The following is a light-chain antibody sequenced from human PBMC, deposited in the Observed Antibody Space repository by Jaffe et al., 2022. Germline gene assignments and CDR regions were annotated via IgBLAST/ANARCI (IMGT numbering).Light chain of an antibody. Sequence: DIQMTQSPSSVSASVGDRVTITCRASQAISTWLAWYQQKPGEAPKLLIYAASSLQSGVPSRFSGSGSATHFTLTISSLQPEDVATYFCQQANSFSFGGGTKVEIK. J-gene: IGKJ4*01. CDR2: AAS. CDR1: QAISTW. CDR3: QQANSFS. V-gene: IGKV1-12*02.